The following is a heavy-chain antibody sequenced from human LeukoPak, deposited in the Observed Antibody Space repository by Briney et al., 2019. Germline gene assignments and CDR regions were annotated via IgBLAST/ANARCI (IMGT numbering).Heavy chain of an antibody. D-gene: IGHD2-2*01. Sequence: SETLSLTCTVSGGSISSYYWSWIRQPAGKGLEWIGRIYTSGSTNYNPSLKSRVTMSVDTSKNQFSLKLSSVTAADTAVYYCARSCTSGYWSFWFDPWGQGTLVTVSS. CDR1: GGSISSYY. CDR2: IYTSGST. J-gene: IGHJ5*02. V-gene: IGHV4-4*07. CDR3: ARSCTSGYWSFWFDP.